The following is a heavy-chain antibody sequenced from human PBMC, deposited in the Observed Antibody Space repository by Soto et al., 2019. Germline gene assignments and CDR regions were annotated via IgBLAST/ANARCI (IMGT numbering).Heavy chain of an antibody. CDR1: GYTFIDYY. CDR2: IDPKSGRT. CDR3: ARGPAGGNDY. D-gene: IGHD2-15*01. J-gene: IGHJ4*02. V-gene: IGHV1-2*02. Sequence: ASVKVSCKPSGYTFIDYYLHWVRQAPGQGLEWMGWIDPKSGRTNYAQKFQGRVTMTRDTSISTAYMELIRLTSDDTAVYYCARGPAGGNDYSGQGTLVTVYS.